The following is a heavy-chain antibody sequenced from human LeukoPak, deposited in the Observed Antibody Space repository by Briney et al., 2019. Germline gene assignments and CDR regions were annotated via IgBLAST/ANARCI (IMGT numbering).Heavy chain of an antibody. J-gene: IGHJ1*01. CDR3: AKDRGVTGAEYFQH. D-gene: IGHD1-20*01. CDR1: GFTFSSYA. Sequence: GGSLRLSCAASGFTFSSYAMSWVRQAPGKGLEWVSGISGSGGSRHYADSVKGRFTISRDNSKNTVYLQMSSLRAEDTAAYYCAKDRGVTGAEYFQHWGQGTLVTVSS. CDR2: ISGSGGSR. V-gene: IGHV3-23*01.